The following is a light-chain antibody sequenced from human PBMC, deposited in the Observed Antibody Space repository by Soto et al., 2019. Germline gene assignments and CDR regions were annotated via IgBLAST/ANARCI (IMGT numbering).Light chain of an antibody. CDR1: QSVIRSY. J-gene: IGKJ1*01. Sequence: EIVLTQSPGTLSLSPGERATLSCRASQSVIRSYLAWYQQKPGQAPRLLIYGASSRATGIPDRFSASGSGTDFTLTINRLEPEDFAMYYCQQYGSSPLTFGQGTKVDIK. CDR2: GAS. CDR3: QQYGSSPLT. V-gene: IGKV3-20*01.